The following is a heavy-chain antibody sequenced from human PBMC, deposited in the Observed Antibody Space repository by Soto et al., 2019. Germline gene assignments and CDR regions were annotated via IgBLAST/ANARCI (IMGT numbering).Heavy chain of an antibody. CDR3: TRPRYDGSGTPFDH. CDR1: GFTFSSYW. CDR2: ISGDGSST. J-gene: IGHJ4*02. V-gene: IGHV3-74*01. Sequence: EVQLVESGGGLVQPGGSLRLSCAAYGFTFSSYWMHLVRQSPGKGLVWVSRISGDGSSTTYADSVKGRFIISRDNAKNTVYLQMNSLRAEDTAVYYCTRPRYDGSGTPFDHWGQGTLVTVST. D-gene: IGHD3-22*01.